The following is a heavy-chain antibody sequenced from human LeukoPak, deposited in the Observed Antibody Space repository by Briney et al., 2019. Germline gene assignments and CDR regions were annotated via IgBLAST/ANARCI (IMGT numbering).Heavy chain of an antibody. V-gene: IGHV1-69*13. CDR2: IIPIFGTA. Sequence: ASVKVSCKASGGTFSSYAISWVRQAPGQGLEWMGGIIPIFGTANYAQKFQGRVTITADESTSTAYMELSSLRSEDTAVYYCAREEGNYYVSSGYYYLNYWGQGTLVTVSS. CDR3: AREEGNYYVSSGYYYLNY. D-gene: IGHD3-22*01. CDR1: GGTFSSYA. J-gene: IGHJ4*02.